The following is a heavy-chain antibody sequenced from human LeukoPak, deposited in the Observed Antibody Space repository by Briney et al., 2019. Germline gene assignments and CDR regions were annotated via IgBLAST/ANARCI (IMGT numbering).Heavy chain of an antibody. V-gene: IGHV4-34*01. J-gene: IGHJ4*02. Sequence: SDTLSLTCAVYGGSFSGYYWSWIRQPPGKGLEWIGEINHSGSTNYNPSLKSRVTISVDTSKNQFSLKLSSVTAADTAVYYCARYSSSWYYFDYWGQGTLVTVSS. D-gene: IGHD6-13*01. CDR1: GGSFSGYY. CDR2: INHSGST. CDR3: ARYSSSWYYFDY.